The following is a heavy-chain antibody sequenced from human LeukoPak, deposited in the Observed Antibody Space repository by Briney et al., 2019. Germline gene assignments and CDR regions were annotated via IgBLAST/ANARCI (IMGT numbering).Heavy chain of an antibody. J-gene: IGHJ6*02. CDR3: ARVGCSGGCYQGLYYYYGMDV. V-gene: IGHV3-74*01. CDR2: ISSDGSST. D-gene: IGHD2-15*01. Sequence: GGSLRLSCAASGFTFSSYWMHWVRQVPGKGLVWVSRISSDGSSTRYADSVKGRFTISRDNAKNTLYLQMNSLRAEDTAVYYCARVGCSGGCYQGLYYYYGMDVWGQGTTVTVSS. CDR1: GFTFSSYW.